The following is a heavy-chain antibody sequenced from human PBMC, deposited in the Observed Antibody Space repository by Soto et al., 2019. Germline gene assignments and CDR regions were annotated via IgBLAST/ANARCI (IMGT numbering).Heavy chain of an antibody. V-gene: IGHV5-51*01. CDR1: GYSFTSYW. D-gene: IGHD6-6*01. CDR3: ARQKEFIAARTNSFDY. CDR2: IYPGDSDT. J-gene: IGHJ4*02. Sequence: PGESLKISCKGSGYSFTSYWIGWVRQMPGKGLEWMGIIYPGDSDTRYSPSFQGQVTISADKSISTAYLQWSSLKASDTAMYYCARQKEFIAARTNSFDYWGQGTLVTVSS.